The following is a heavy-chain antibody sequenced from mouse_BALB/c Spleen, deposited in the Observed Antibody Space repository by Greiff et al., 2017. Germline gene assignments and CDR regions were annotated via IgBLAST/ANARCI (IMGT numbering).Heavy chain of an antibody. CDR2: INPYNGAT. CDR1: GYSFTGYY. D-gene: IGHD4-1*01. J-gene: IGHJ3*01. CDR3: AREGKKLAWFAY. Sequence: EVQLQQSGPELVKPGASVKISCKASGYSFTGYYMHWVKQSHVKSLEWIGRINPYNGATSYNQNFKDKASLTVDKSSSTAYMELHSLTSEDSAVYYCAREGKKLAWFAYWGQGTLVTVSA. V-gene: IGHV1-31*01.